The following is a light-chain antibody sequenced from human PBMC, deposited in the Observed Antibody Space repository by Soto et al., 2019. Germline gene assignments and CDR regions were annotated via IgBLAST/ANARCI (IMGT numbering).Light chain of an antibody. CDR1: QSISSW. CDR3: QQYNSYWT. Sequence: GDRVTITCRASQSISSWLAWYQQKPGKAPKLLIYDASSLESGVPSRFIGSGSGTEFTLTISSLQPDDFATYYGQQYNSYWTFGQGTKVEIK. V-gene: IGKV1-5*01. J-gene: IGKJ1*01. CDR2: DAS.